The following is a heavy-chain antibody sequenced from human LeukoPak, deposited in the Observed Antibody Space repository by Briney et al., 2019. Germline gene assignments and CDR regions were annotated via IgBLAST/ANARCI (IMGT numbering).Heavy chain of an antibody. Sequence: GRSLRLSCAASGFTFDDYAMHWVRQAPGKGPEWVSGISWNSGSIGYADSVKGRFTISRDNAKNSLYLQMNSLRAEDTALYYCAKDIAVVITTSFDYWGQGTLVTVSS. CDR2: ISWNSGSI. CDR3: AKDIAVVITTSFDY. V-gene: IGHV3-9*01. CDR1: GFTFDDYA. J-gene: IGHJ4*02. D-gene: IGHD3-22*01.